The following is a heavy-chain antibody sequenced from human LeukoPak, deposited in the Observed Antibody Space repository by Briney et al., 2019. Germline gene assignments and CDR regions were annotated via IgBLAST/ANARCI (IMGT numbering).Heavy chain of an antibody. CDR1: RFIFSSHY. CDR2: IKQERCDK. Sequence: GGSLRLSCGASRFIFSSHYISWVRQAPGKGLEWVANIKQERCDKYYLDSVKGRFTISRDNAKSSLYLQMNSRRAEDTAVYYCAREADGFDVWGQGTMVTVS. J-gene: IGHJ3*01. V-gene: IGHV3-7*01. CDR3: AREADGFDV.